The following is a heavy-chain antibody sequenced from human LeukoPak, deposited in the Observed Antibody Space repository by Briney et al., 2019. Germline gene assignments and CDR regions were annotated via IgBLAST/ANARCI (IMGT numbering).Heavy chain of an antibody. CDR3: ATPYGYCSSTSCFTFDY. CDR1: GYTFTGYY. D-gene: IGHD2-2*02. V-gene: IGHV1-2*02. J-gene: IGHJ4*02. Sequence: ASVKVSCKASGYTFTGYYMHWVRQAPGQGLEWMGWINPNSGGTNYAQKFQGRVTMTRDTSISTAYMELSRLRSDDTAVYYCATPYGYCSSTSCFTFDYWGQGTLVTVSS. CDR2: INPNSGGT.